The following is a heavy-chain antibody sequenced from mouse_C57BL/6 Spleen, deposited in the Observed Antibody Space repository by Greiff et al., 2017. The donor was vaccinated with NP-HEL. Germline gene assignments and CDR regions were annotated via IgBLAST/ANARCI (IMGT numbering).Heavy chain of an antibody. CDR2: TNPGSGGT. CDR1: GYAFTNYL. D-gene: IGHD4-1*01. CDR3: ARGNWGEAMDY. J-gene: IGHJ4*01. Sequence: QVQLQQSGAELVRPGTSVKVSCKASGYAFTNYLIEWVKQRPGQGLEWIGVTNPGSGGTNYNEKFKGKATLTADKSSSTAYMQLSSLTSEDSAVYFCARGNWGEAMDYWGQGTSVTVSS. V-gene: IGHV1-54*01.